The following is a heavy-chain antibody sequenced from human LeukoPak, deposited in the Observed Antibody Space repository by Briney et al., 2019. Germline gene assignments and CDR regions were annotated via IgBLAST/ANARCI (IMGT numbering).Heavy chain of an antibody. CDR2: VYYTGIT. CDR1: GVSINTYF. V-gene: IGHV4-59*01. J-gene: IGHJ4*02. CDR3: ASQLGGTTFH. D-gene: IGHD1/OR15-1a*01. Sequence: KASETLSLTCTGSGVSINTYFWSWIRQPPGKGLDWIGYVYYTGITNYHPSLKSRVSISLDTSKNQFSLRLNSVTAAETAVYYCASQLGGTTFHWGQGTLVTVSS.